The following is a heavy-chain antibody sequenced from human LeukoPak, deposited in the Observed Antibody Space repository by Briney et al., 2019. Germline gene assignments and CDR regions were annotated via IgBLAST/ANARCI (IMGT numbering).Heavy chain of an antibody. CDR2: INWNGGSA. J-gene: IGHJ1*01. Sequence: GGSLRLSCAASGFTVSSNYMSWVRQAPGKGLEWVSGINWNGGSAGYADSVKGRFTISRDNAKNSLFLQMNSLRAEDTAFYYCARDRGGRYMYLQHWSQGTLVTVSS. CDR1: GFTVSSNY. D-gene: IGHD1-26*01. V-gene: IGHV3-20*04. CDR3: ARDRGGRYMYLQH.